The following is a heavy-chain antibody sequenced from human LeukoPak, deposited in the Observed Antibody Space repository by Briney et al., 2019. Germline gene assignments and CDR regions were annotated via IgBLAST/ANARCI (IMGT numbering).Heavy chain of an antibody. Sequence: ASVKVSCKASGYTFTGYYMHWVRQAPGRGLEWMGWINPNSGGTNYAQKFQGRVTMTRDTSISTAYMELSRLRSDDTAVYYCARDSTVVTLYGPNYYFDYWGQGTLVTVSS. CDR3: ARDSTVVTLYGPNYYFDY. CDR2: INPNSGGT. CDR1: GYTFTGYY. J-gene: IGHJ4*02. D-gene: IGHD4-23*01. V-gene: IGHV1-2*02.